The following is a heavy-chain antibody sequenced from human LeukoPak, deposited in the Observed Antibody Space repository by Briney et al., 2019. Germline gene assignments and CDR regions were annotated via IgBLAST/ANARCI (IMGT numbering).Heavy chain of an antibody. D-gene: IGHD6-19*01. CDR1: GGSLSGYY. V-gene: IGHV4-34*01. CDR3: ARAAVTGTPLSFDS. Sequence: SETLSLTCVVSGGSLSGYYWGWIRRPPGRGLEWIGEISHSGSTNYTPSLKSRVTILVDTSKNQLSLRLNSVTAADTAVYYCARAAVTGTPLSFDSWGQGTLVTVSS. J-gene: IGHJ4*02. CDR2: ISHSGST.